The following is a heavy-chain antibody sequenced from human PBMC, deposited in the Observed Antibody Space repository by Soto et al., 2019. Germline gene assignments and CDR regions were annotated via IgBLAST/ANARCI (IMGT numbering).Heavy chain of an antibody. CDR3: TRTFGGSDYFSPDFDY. V-gene: IGHV3-73*02. CDR2: IRRRAKNYAT. Sequence: EVQLVESGGDLVQPGGSLTLSCAASGFTFSGSAMRWVRPASGKGLEWVGHIRRRAKNYATVYAASLRGRFIISRDDSKNSAYPQMNSLKTDDTDVYYCTRTFGGSDYFSPDFDYWGQGTLVTVSS. D-gene: IGHD3-22*01. J-gene: IGHJ4*02. CDR1: GFTFSGSA.